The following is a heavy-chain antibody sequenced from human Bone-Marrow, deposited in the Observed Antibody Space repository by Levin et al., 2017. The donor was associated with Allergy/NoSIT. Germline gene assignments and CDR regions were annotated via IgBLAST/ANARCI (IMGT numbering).Heavy chain of an antibody. V-gene: IGHV3-7*01. D-gene: IGHD5-24*01. CDR1: GFTFSNSW. J-gene: IGHJ5*02. Sequence: PGGSLRLSCAASGFTFSNSWMCWVRQAPGKGLEWVANIKEDGSEKYYVDSVKGRFTISRDNAKNSLYVQMNSLRAEDTAVYYCARDQFRRATIGARWFDPWGQGTLVTVSS. CDR3: ARDQFRRATIGARWFDP. CDR2: IKEDGSEK.